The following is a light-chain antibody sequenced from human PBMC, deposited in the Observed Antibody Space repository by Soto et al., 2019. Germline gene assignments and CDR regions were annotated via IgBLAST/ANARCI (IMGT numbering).Light chain of an antibody. Sequence: DILMTQSPESLAFSLCEMATINCMSSHIVFYSSNNETFLAWYQQKPGQPPKQLIYWASNRESGVPDRFRGSGSGTDFTLTITSLQAEDVVLYYCQQYYNIPWTFGQGTKVDIK. J-gene: IGKJ1*01. CDR1: HIVFYSSNNETF. CDR2: WAS. CDR3: QQYYNIPWT. V-gene: IGKV4-1*01.